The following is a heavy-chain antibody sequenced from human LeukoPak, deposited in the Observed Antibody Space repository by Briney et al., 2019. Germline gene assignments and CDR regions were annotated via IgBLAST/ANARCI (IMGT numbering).Heavy chain of an antibody. CDR3: AREIRYGYSSGWFGLNWFDP. D-gene: IGHD6-19*01. J-gene: IGHJ5*02. Sequence: SGTLSLTCAVSGGSISSSNWWSWVRQPPGKGLEWIGEIYHSGSTNYNPSLKSRVTISVDTSKNQFPLKLSSVTAADTAVYYCAREIRYGYSSGWFGLNWFDPWGQGTLVTVSS. CDR1: GGSISSSNW. CDR2: IYHSGST. V-gene: IGHV4-4*02.